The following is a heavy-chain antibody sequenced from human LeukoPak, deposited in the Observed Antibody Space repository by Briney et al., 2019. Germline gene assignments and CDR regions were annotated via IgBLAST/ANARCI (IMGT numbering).Heavy chain of an antibody. CDR3: AGGSLGQWLVRSVWFDP. D-gene: IGHD6-19*01. CDR2: INHSGST. V-gene: IGHV4-34*01. J-gene: IGHJ5*02. Sequence: SETLSLTCAVYGGSFSGYYWSWIRQPPGKGLEWIGEINHSGSTNYNPSLKSRVTISVDTSKNQFSLKLSSVTAADTAVYYCAGGSLGQWLVRSVWFDPWGQGTLVTVSS. CDR1: GGSFSGYY.